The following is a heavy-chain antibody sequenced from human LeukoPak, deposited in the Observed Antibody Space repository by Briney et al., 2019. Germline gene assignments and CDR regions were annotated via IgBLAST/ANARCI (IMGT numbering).Heavy chain of an antibody. V-gene: IGHV4-34*01. J-gene: IGHJ4*02. CDR3: ARGFRGYSYGYFDY. CDR1: GGSFSSYC. CDR2: INHSGST. Sequence: SETLSLTCAVYGGSFSSYCWSWIRQPPGKGLEWIGEINHSGSTNYNPSLKSRVTISVDTSKNQFSLKLSSVTAADTAVYYCARGFRGYSYGYFDYWGQGTLVTVSS. D-gene: IGHD5-18*01.